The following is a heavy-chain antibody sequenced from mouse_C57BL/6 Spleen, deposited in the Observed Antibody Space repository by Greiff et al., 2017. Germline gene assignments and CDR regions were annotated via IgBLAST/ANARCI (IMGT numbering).Heavy chain of an antibody. Sequence: QVQLQQSGPELVKPGASVKISCKASGYAFSSSWMNWVKQRPGQGLEWIGRIYPGDGDTNYTGKFKGKATLTADKSSSTAYMQLSSLTSEDSAVYFCARGGYGYDGYFDVWGTGTTVTVSS. CDR3: ARGGYGYDGYFDV. D-gene: IGHD2-2*01. CDR1: GYAFSSSW. V-gene: IGHV1-82*01. J-gene: IGHJ1*03. CDR2: IYPGDGDT.